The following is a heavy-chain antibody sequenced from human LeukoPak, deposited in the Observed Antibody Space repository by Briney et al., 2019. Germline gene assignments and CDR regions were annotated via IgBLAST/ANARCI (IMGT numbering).Heavy chain of an antibody. CDR1: GFTFSNYA. Sequence: GGSLRLSCAASGFTFSNYAMSWVRQAPGKGLEWVSAISGSGGSTYYADSVKGRFTISRDNSKNTLYLQMNSLRAEDTAVYYCAKDRTFDWLPNDYWGRGTLVTVSS. CDR2: ISGSGGST. CDR3: AKDRTFDWLPNDY. J-gene: IGHJ4*02. V-gene: IGHV3-23*01. D-gene: IGHD3-9*01.